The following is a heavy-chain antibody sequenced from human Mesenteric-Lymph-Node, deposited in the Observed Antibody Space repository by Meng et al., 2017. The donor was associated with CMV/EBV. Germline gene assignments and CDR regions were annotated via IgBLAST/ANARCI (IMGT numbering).Heavy chain of an antibody. J-gene: IGHJ3*02. V-gene: IGHV3-66*01. Sequence: GESLKISCAASGFTVSSNYMSWVRQAPGKGLEWVSVIYSGGSTYYADSVKGRFTISRDNSKNTLYLQMNSLRAEDTAVYYCARDLYRFFDIWGQGTVVTVSS. D-gene: IGHD2-2*02. CDR3: ARDLYRFFDI. CDR2: IYSGGST. CDR1: GFTVSSNY.